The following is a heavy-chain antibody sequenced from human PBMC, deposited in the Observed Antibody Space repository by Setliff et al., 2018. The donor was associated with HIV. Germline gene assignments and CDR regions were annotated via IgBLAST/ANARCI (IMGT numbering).Heavy chain of an antibody. CDR1: GGSISTRSPYY. V-gene: IGHV4-39*01. CDR2: ISYSGTT. J-gene: IGHJ5*02. D-gene: IGHD6-13*01. CDR3: ARGDHRIIAAAGSGWFDP. Sequence: PSETLSLTCSVSGGSISTRSPYYWGWIRQPPGKGLEWIGSISYSGTTYYNPSLKSRVTISVDTSNNQFFLKLTSVTAADTAAYYCARGDHRIIAAAGSGWFDPWGQGTLVTVSS.